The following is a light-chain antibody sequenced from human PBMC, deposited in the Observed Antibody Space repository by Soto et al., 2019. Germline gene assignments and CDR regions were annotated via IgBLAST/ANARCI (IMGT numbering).Light chain of an antibody. V-gene: IGLV2-11*01. CDR1: ISDVGRYNY. Sequence: QAVLTQPGSVSGSPGQSFSISCTGTISDVGRYNYVSWYQQHPDKAPKLMIYDVSERPSGVPVRFSGSKSGNTASLTITGLQGEDEADYYCCSFGGSYTGVFGTGTTVTVL. J-gene: IGLJ1*01. CDR2: DVS. CDR3: CSFGGSYTGV.